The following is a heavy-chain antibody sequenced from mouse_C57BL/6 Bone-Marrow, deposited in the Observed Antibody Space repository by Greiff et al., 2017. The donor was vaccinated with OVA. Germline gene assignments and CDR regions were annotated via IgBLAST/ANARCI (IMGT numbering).Heavy chain of an antibody. D-gene: IGHD2-5*01. CDR3: ARSSNTWFAY. Sequence: QVQLKQPGAELVKPGASVKLSCKASGYTFTSYWMQWVKQRPGQGLEWIGEIDPSDSYTNYNQKFKGKATLTVDTSSSTAYMQLSSLTSEDSAVYYCARSSNTWFAYWGQGTLVTVSA. CDR1: GYTFTSYW. J-gene: IGHJ3*01. CDR2: IDPSDSYT. V-gene: IGHV1-50*01.